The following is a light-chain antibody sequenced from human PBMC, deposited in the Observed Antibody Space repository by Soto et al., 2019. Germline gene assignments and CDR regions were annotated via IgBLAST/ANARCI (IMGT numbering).Light chain of an antibody. CDR2: GAS. Sequence: EIVMTQSPATLSVSPGERATLSCRASQSVSSNLAWYQQKPGQAPRLLIYGASTRATGIPARFSGSGSGTEFTLTISSLQPEDFATYYCQQSYSTPWTFGQGTKVDI. CDR1: QSVSSN. CDR3: QQSYSTPWT. J-gene: IGKJ1*01. V-gene: IGKV3-15*01.